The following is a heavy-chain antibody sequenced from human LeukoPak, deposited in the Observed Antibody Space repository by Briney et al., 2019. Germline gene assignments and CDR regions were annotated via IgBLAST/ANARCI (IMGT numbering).Heavy chain of an antibody. CDR2: IKPDGSEG. CDR3: ARAKRPMVLDH. V-gene: IGHV3-7*03. J-gene: IGHJ4*02. D-gene: IGHD3-10*01. CDR1: GVTFSSYA. Sequence: GASLRLTCAASGVTFSSYAMSWVRQAPGKGLEWVANIKPDGSEGYYVDSVKGRFTLSRDNAQNSLYLQMNSLRDDDTAVYYCARAKRPMVLDHWGQGTLVTVSS.